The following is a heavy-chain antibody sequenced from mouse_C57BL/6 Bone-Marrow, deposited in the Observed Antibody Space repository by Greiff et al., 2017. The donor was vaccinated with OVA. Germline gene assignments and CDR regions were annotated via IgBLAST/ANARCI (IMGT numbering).Heavy chain of an antibody. CDR2: ILPGSGST. D-gene: IGHD1-1*01. Sequence: QVQLKQPGAELVKPGASVKLSCKATGYTFTGYWIEWVKQRPGHGLEWIGEILPGSGSTNYNEKFKGKATFTADTSSNTAYMQLSSLTTEDSAIYYCARGRYYYGSAWFAYWGQGTLVTVSA. CDR3: ARGRYYYGSAWFAY. CDR1: GYTFTGYW. J-gene: IGHJ3*01. V-gene: IGHV1-9*01.